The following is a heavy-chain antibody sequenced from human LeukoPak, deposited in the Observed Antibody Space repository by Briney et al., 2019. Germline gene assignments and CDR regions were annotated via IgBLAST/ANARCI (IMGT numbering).Heavy chain of an antibody. D-gene: IGHD3-3*01. CDR3: ARAVNYDFWSGYPVWFDP. CDR2: IYYSGST. J-gene: IGHJ5*02. Sequence: SETLSLTCTVSGGSISSYYWSWIRQPPGKGLEWIGYIYYSGSTNYNPSLHSRVTISVDTSKNQCSLKLRSVTGADTAVYYCARAVNYDFWSGYPVWFDPWGQGTLVTVSS. V-gene: IGHV4-59*01. CDR1: GGSISSYY.